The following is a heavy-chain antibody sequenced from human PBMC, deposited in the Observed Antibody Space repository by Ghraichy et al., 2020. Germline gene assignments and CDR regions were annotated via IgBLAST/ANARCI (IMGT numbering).Heavy chain of an antibody. J-gene: IGHJ6*03. CDR2: ISGSGGST. V-gene: IGHV3-23*01. D-gene: IGHD2-2*01. Sequence: GGSLRLSCAASGFTFSSYAMSWVRQAPGKGLEWVSAISGSGGSTYYADSVKGRFTISRDNSKNTLYLQMNSLRAEDTAVYYCAKDVGEAAMLYYYYYYYMDVWGKGTTVTVSS. CDR1: GFTFSSYA. CDR3: AKDVGEAAMLYYYYYYYMDV.